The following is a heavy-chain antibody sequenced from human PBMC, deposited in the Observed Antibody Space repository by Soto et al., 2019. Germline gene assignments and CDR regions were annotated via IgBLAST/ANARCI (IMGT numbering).Heavy chain of an antibody. Sequence: SETLSPTCTVSVGSITSSYWSWIRRPPGKGLEWIAYIYDTGISGYTPSTSYNPSLKSRVTMSVDTSKSQFSLKLTSVTAADTAVYYCARGEDAFFYYGLDVWGQGITVTVSS. CDR3: ARGEDAFFYYGLDV. CDR2: IYDTGISGYTPST. V-gene: IGHV4-59*13. CDR1: VGSITSSY. J-gene: IGHJ6*02.